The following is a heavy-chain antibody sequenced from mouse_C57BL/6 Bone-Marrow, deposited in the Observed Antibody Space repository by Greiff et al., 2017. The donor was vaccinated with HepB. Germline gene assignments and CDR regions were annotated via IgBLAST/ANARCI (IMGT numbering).Heavy chain of an antibody. CDR3: AREGYECDEAWFAY. CDR2: IDPSDSET. V-gene: IGHV1-52*01. CDR1: GYTFTSYW. Sequence: QVQLQQPGAELVRPGSSVKLSCKASGYTFTSYWMHWVKQRPIQGLEWIGNIDPSDSETHYNQKFKDKATLTVDKSSSTAYMQLSSLTSEDSAVYYCAREGYECDEAWFAYWGQGTLVTVSA. J-gene: IGHJ3*01. D-gene: IGHD2-4*01.